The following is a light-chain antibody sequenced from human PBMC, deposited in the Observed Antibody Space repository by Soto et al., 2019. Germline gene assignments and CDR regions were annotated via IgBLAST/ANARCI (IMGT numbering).Light chain of an antibody. CDR1: QSVSSSY. Sequence: ESVLTSSPGTLSLSPGERATLSCRASQSVSSSYLAWYQQKPGQAPRLLIYGASSRATGIPDRFSGSGSGTDFTLTISRLEPEDFAVCYCQQWAAFGQGTKV. CDR2: GAS. V-gene: IGKV3-20*01. J-gene: IGKJ1*01. CDR3: QQWAA.